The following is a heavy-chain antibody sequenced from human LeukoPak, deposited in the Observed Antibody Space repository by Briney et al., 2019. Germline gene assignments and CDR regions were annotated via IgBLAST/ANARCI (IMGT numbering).Heavy chain of an antibody. V-gene: IGHV1-18*01. CDR2: ISTNNGNI. CDR1: DYTFTNYG. Sequence: ASVKVSCKTSDYTFTNYGISWVRQAPGQGLEWMGWISTNNGNINYAQKLRDRVTMTTDTSTSTAYMELRSLRSDDTAVYYCARDLNTPRWFDSWGQGTLVTVSS. J-gene: IGHJ5*01. CDR3: ARDLNTPRWFDS.